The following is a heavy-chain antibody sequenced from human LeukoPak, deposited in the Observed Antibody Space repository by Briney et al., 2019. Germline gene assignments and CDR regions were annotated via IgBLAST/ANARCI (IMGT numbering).Heavy chain of an antibody. V-gene: IGHV1-8*01. J-gene: IGHJ6*03. CDR3: ARGTGWGAYYYYYYYMDV. CDR1: GYTFTSYD. D-gene: IGHD6-19*01. Sequence: ASVKVSCKASGYTFTSYDINWVRQATGQGLEWMGWMNPNSGNTGYAQKFQGRVTMTRNTSISTAYMGLSSLRSEDTAVYYCARGTGWGAYYYYYYYMDVWGKGTTVTVSS. CDR2: MNPNSGNT.